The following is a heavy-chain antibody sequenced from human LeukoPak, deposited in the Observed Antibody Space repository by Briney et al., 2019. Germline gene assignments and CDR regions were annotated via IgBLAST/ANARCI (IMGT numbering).Heavy chain of an antibody. D-gene: IGHD3-22*01. CDR2: IYPGDSDT. CDR3: ARLDSSGYYYDAGNFDY. V-gene: IGHV5-51*01. Sequence: GESLKISCKGSGYSFTSYWIGWVRQMPGKGLEWMGIIYPGDSDTRYSPSFQGQVTFSADKSISTAYLQWSSLKASDTAMYYCARLDSSGYYYDAGNFDYWGQGTLVTVSS. J-gene: IGHJ4*02. CDR1: GYSFTSYW.